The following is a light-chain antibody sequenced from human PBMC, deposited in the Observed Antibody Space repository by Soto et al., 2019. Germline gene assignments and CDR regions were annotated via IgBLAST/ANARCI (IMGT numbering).Light chain of an antibody. V-gene: IGLV4-60*02. CDR1: SGHSTYI. J-gene: IGLJ3*02. CDR2: LESSGSY. CDR3: ETWDNNKWV. Sequence: QLVLTQSSSASASLGSSVKLTCTLSSGHSTYIIAWHQQRPGKAPRYLMKLESSGSYNKGSGIPDRFSGSSSGADRYLTISNLQFEDEADYYCETWDNNKWVFGGGTKLTVL.